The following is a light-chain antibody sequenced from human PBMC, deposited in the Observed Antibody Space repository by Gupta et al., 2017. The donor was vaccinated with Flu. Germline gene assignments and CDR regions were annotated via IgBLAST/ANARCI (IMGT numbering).Light chain of an antibody. CDR3: QVWDSSSDNVV. CDR2: DDS. Sequence: SSSLPPPPSVSIAPGQTARITCGGNNIGSKSVHWYQQKPGQAPVLVVYDDSDRPSGIPERFSGSNYGNTATLTISRVEAGDEADYYCQVWDSSSDNVVFGGGTKLTVL. CDR1: NIGSKS. V-gene: IGLV3-21*02. J-gene: IGLJ2*01.